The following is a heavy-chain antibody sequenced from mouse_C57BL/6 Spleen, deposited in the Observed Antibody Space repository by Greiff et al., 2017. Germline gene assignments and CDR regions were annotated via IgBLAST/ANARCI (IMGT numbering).Heavy chain of an antibody. CDR3: ARDWSSYYSNYVGY. CDR2: ISDGGSYT. V-gene: IGHV5-4*01. Sequence: EVKLVESGGGLVKPGGSLKLSCAASGFTFSSYAMSWVRQTPEKRLEWVATISDGGSYTYYPDNVKGRFTISRDNATNNLYLQMSHLKSEDTAMYYCARDWSSYYSNYVGYWGQGTTLTVAS. J-gene: IGHJ2*01. CDR1: GFTFSSYA. D-gene: IGHD2-5*01.